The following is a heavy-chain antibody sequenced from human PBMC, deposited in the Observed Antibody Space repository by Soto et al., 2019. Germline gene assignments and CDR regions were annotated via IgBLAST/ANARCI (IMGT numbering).Heavy chain of an antibody. V-gene: IGHV1-18*01. Sequence: HVQLVQSGAEVRKPGDSVKVSCKASGYTFTTYGITWVQQAPGQGLEWLGWTSGHNGNAEYAQKVQGRVTMTTDTSTSTAYMGLRSLRSDDTAVYYCSRVSIALEYSTTPFDYWGQGTLVTVSS. CDR3: SRVSIALEYSTTPFDY. CDR2: TSGHNGNA. CDR1: GYTFTTYG. J-gene: IGHJ4*02. D-gene: IGHD6-13*01.